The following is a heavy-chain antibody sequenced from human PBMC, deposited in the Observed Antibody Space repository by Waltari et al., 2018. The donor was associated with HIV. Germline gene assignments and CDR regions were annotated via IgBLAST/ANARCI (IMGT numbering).Heavy chain of an antibody. V-gene: IGHV1-69*02. CDR2: IIPILGIA. Sequence: QVQLVQSGAAVKKPGSSVKVSCKASGGTFSSYTISWVRQAPGQGLEWMGRIIPILGIANYAQKFQCRVTITADKSTSTAYMELSSLRSEDTAVYYCARVGTMRVFDYWGQGTLVTVSS. D-gene: IGHD3-3*01. CDR1: GGTFSSYT. CDR3: ARVGTMRVFDY. J-gene: IGHJ4*02.